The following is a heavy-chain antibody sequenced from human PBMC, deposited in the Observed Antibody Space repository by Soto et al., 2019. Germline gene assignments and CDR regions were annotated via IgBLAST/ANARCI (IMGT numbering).Heavy chain of an antibody. CDR3: ARGGVEMATMGLYFDY. J-gene: IGHJ4*02. CDR1: GXSISSSNW. V-gene: IGHV4-4*02. CDR2: IYHSGST. D-gene: IGHD3-10*01. Sequence: LALTFAVSGXSISSSNWWSWVRQPPGKGLEWIGEIYHSGSTNYNPSLKSRVTISVDKSKNQFSLKLSSVTAADTAVYYCARGGVEMATMGLYFDYWGQGTLVTVSS.